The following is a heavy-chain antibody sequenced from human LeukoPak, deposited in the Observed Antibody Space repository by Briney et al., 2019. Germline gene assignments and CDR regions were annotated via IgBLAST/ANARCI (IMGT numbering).Heavy chain of an antibody. Sequence: SETLSLTCTVSGYSISSGYYWGWIRQPPGKGLEWIGSIYHSGSTYYNPSLKSRVTISVDTSKNQFSVNLSSVTAADTAVYYCARVGCSGGSCYRLRYYMDVWGKGTTVTVSS. V-gene: IGHV4-38-2*02. J-gene: IGHJ6*03. CDR1: GYSISSGYY. D-gene: IGHD2-15*01. CDR2: IYHSGST. CDR3: ARVGCSGGSCYRLRYYMDV.